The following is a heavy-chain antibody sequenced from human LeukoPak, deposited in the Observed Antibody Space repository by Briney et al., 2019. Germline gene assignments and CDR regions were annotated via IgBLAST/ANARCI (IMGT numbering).Heavy chain of an antibody. Sequence: GGSLRLSCAASGFTFSSYSMNWVRQAPGKGLEWVSSISSSSSYIYYADSVKGRFTISRDNAKNSLYLQMNSLRAEDTAVYYCARDLVLWIQLTGVFDYWGQGTLVTVSS. J-gene: IGHJ4*02. CDR3: ARDLVLWIQLTGVFDY. CDR2: ISSSSSYI. D-gene: IGHD5-18*01. V-gene: IGHV3-21*01. CDR1: GFTFSSYS.